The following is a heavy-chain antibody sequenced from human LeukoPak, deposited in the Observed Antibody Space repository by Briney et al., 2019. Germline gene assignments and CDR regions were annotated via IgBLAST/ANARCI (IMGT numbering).Heavy chain of an antibody. V-gene: IGHV4-30-4*08. Sequence: SQTLSLTCTVSGGSISSGDYYWSWIRQPPGKGLEWIGYIYYSGSTYYNPSLKSRVTISVDTSENQVSRERSSVTAADTAVYSCARVRYDSSGYYDPGNWFDPWGQGTLVTVSS. CDR1: GGSISSGDYY. D-gene: IGHD3-22*01. CDR3: ARVRYDSSGYYDPGNWFDP. CDR2: IYYSGST. J-gene: IGHJ5*02.